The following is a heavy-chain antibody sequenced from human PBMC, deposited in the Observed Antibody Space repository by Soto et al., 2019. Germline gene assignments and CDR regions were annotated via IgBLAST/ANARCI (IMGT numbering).Heavy chain of an antibody. D-gene: IGHD3-16*01. CDR3: ARQQFATSPLDV. Sequence: QLQLMESGPGLVKPSETLSLTCTVSGGSIRSSSYYWVWIRQPPGKGLEWIGNIYYTGTTNQKPSLKSRVAISVDTSKNQLSLKLTSVTAPDTAVYYCARQQFATSPLDVWGQGTPVIVSS. J-gene: IGHJ6*02. CDR2: IYYTGTT. CDR1: GGSIRSSSYY. V-gene: IGHV4-39*01.